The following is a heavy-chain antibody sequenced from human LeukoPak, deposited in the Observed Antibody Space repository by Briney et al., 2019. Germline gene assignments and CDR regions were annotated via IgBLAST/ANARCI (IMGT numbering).Heavy chain of an antibody. Sequence: GASVKVSCKASGGTFSSYAISWVRQAPGQGLEWMGGIIPIFGTANYAQKFQGRVTITADESTSTAYMELSSLRSEDTAVYYCAREGSSTSWWGDNWFDPWGQGTLVTVSS. CDR1: GGTFSSYA. CDR2: IIPIFGTA. V-gene: IGHV1-69*13. D-gene: IGHD2-2*01. J-gene: IGHJ5*02. CDR3: AREGSSTSWWGDNWFDP.